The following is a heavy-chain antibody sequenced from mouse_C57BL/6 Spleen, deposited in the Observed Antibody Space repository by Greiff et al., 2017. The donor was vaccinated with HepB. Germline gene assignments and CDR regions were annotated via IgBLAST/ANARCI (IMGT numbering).Heavy chain of an antibody. CDR2: IYPRDGST. CDR3: ATWSFDY. Sequence: VQGVESGPELVKPGASVKLSCKASGYTFTSYDINWVKQRPGQGLEWIGWIYPRDGSTKYNEKFKGKATLTVDTSSSTAYMELHSLTSEDSAVYFCATWSFDYWGQGTTLTVSS. J-gene: IGHJ2*01. V-gene: IGHV1-85*01. CDR1: GYTFTSYD.